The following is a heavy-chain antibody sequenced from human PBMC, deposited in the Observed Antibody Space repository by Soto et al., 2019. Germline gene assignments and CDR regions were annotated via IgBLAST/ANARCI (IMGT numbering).Heavy chain of an antibody. V-gene: IGHV3-23*01. J-gene: IGHJ4*02. CDR3: AKSRRALRGYSSEYYFDY. CDR1: GLTCSSYA. CDR2: ISGSGGST. Sequence: GGSLRLSCAASGLTCSSYAMSWVRQATGKGLEWVSAISGSGGSTYYADSVKGRFTISRDNSKNTLYLQMNSLRAEDTAVYYCAKSRRALRGYSSEYYFDYWGQGTLVTVSS. D-gene: IGHD3-16*01.